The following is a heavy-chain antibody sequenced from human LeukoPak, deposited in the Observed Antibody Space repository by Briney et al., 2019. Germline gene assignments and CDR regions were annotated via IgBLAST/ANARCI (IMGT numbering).Heavy chain of an antibody. V-gene: IGHV3-30*03. J-gene: IGHJ5*02. CDR2: ISFDGNDK. D-gene: IGHD4-17*01. CDR3: ARLPDYGDDNNNCFDP. Sequence: GRSLRLSCAASGFSFSLYGMHWVRQAPGKGLEWVAVISFDGNDKFYADSVKGRFTISRDDSKNTLYLQMNSLRPEDTAVYYCARLPDYGDDNNNCFDPWGQGALVTVSS. CDR1: GFSFSLYG.